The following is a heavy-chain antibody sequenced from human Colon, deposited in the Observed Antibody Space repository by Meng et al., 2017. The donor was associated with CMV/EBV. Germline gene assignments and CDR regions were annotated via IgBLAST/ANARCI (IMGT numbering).Heavy chain of an antibody. D-gene: IGHD2-2*01. Sequence: GESLKISCTASGFTFDDYAMYWVRQVPGKGLEWVSGIGWNSGRLAYADSVKGRFTISRDNAKNSLYLHLNSLRPEDTALYYCSRSGALCTSVNCPYSMDVWGQGTTVTVSS. CDR3: SRSGALCTSVNCPYSMDV. J-gene: IGHJ6*02. CDR1: GFTFDDYA. V-gene: IGHV3-9*01. CDR2: IGWNSGRL.